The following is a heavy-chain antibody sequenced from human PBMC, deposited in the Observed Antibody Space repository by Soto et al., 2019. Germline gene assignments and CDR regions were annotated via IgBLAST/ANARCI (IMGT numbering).Heavy chain of an antibody. CDR3: ARTNYYDSSGYSNDAFDI. V-gene: IGHV4-39*01. Sequence: SETLSLTCTVSGGSISSSSYYWGWIRQPPGKGLEWIGSIYYSGSTYYNPSLKSRVTTSVDTSKNQFSLKLSSVTAADTAVYYCARTNYYDSSGYSNDAFDIWGQGTMVTV. J-gene: IGHJ3*02. CDR1: GGSISSSSYY. D-gene: IGHD3-22*01. CDR2: IYYSGST.